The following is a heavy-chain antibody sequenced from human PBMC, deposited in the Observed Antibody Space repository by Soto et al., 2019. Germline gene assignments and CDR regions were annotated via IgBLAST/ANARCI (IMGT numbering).Heavy chain of an antibody. CDR3: ARARITIFGVVIGDFDY. Sequence: GGSLRLSCAASGFTFSSYSMNWVRQAPGKGLEWVSSISSSSSYIYYADSVKGRFTISRDNAKNSLYLQMNSLRAEDTAVYYCARARITIFGVVIGDFDYWGQGTLVTVSS. CDR1: GFTFSSYS. J-gene: IGHJ4*02. CDR2: ISSSSSYI. V-gene: IGHV3-21*01. D-gene: IGHD3-3*01.